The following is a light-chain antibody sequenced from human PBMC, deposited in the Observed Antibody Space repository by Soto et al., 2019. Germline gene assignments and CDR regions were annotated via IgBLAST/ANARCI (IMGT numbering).Light chain of an antibody. Sequence: DIQMTKSASSLPASVGDTVTISCQASQDISKYLNWFQQKPGKAPKLLIYDVFNVETGVQPRFSGRGSGTAFTLIISNLQPEDFATYYCQQYDQLPITFGGGTKVDI. CDR3: QQYDQLPIT. V-gene: IGKV1-33*01. CDR2: DVF. CDR1: QDISKY. J-gene: IGKJ4*01.